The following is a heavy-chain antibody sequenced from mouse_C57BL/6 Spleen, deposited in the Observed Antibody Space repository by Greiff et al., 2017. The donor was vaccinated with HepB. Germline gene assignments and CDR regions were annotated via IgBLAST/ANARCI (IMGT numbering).Heavy chain of an antibody. Sequence: QVQLQQPGAELVKPGASVKLSCKASGYTFTSYWMHWVKQRPGQGLEWIGMIHPNSGSTNYNEKFKSKATLTVYKSSSTAYMQLSSLTSEDSAVYYCARRWDYDDAMDYWGQGTSVTVSS. CDR3: ARRWDYDDAMDY. D-gene: IGHD2-4*01. V-gene: IGHV1-64*01. CDR2: IHPNSGST. CDR1: GYTFTSYW. J-gene: IGHJ4*01.